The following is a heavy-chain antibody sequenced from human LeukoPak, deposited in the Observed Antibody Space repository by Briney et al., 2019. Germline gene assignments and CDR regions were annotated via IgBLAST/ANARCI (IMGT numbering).Heavy chain of an antibody. CDR3: EREDKVGSLQDY. J-gene: IGHJ4*02. D-gene: IGHD5-12*01. CDR2: IYHSGST. V-gene: IGHV4-4*02. CDR1: GGSISSSNG. Sequence: TLSLTCAVSGGSISSSNGWGWVRQPPGTGLEWIGEIYHSGSTNYNPSLKSRLTISVDKSKNQFSLKLCSVTAADTAVYYCEREDKVGSLQDYWGQGTLVTVSS.